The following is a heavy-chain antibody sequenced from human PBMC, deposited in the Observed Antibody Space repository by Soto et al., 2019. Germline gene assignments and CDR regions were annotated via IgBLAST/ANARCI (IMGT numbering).Heavy chain of an antibody. D-gene: IGHD6-6*01. CDR2: ISSSSSYI. CDR3: ARDPIAARPTPHLNWFDP. J-gene: IGHJ5*02. Sequence: PGGSLRLSCAASGFTLSSYSMNWFRQAPGKGLEWVSSISSSSSYIYYADSVKGRFTISRDNAKNSLYLQMNSLRAEDTAVYYCARDPIAARPTPHLNWFDPWGQGTLVTVSS. V-gene: IGHV3-21*01. CDR1: GFTLSSYS.